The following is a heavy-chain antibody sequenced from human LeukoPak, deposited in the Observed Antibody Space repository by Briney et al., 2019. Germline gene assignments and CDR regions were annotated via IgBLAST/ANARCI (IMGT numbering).Heavy chain of an antibody. J-gene: IGHJ4*02. CDR2: IYHSGST. D-gene: IGHD1-26*01. V-gene: IGHV4-38-2*02. CDR1: GDSISPYY. Sequence: SETLSLTCTVSGDSISPYYWSWIRQPPGKGLEWIGSIYHSGSTHYNPSLKSRVTISVDTSKNQFSLRLSSVAAADTAVYYCTRGKIIVGATQNYWGQGTLVTVSS. CDR3: TRGKIIVGATQNY.